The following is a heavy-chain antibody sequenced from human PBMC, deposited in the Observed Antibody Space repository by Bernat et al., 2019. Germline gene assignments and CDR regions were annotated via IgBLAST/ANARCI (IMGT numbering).Heavy chain of an antibody. CDR3: ARDLEIRDGYIGDFHDY. D-gene: IGHD5-24*01. CDR2: IKQDGSEK. J-gene: IGHJ4*02. V-gene: IGHV3-7*03. Sequence: EVQLVESGGGLVQPGGSLRLSCAASGFTFSSYWMSWVRQAPGKGLEWVANIKQDGSEKYYVDSVKGRFTISRDNAKNSLYLQMNSLRAEDTAVYYCARDLEIRDGYIGDFHDYWGQGTLVTVSS. CDR1: GFTFSSYW.